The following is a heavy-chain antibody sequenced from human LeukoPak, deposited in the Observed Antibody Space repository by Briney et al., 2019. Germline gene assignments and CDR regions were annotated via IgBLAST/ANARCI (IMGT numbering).Heavy chain of an antibody. CDR3: ATWNDKGY. D-gene: IGHD1-1*01. CDR1: GFTFSTSA. V-gene: IGHV3-74*01. Sequence: PGGSLRLSCAASGFTFSTSAMTWVRQAPGKGLVWVSRINTDGSTTNYADSVKGRFTISRDNAKNTLYMQMNSLRTEDTAMYYCATWNDKGYWGQGTLVTVSS. J-gene: IGHJ4*02. CDR2: INTDGSTT.